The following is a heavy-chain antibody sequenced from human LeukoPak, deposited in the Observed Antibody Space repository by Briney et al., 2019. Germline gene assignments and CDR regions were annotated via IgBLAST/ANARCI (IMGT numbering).Heavy chain of an antibody. CDR3: ARVATHSYGLDWPPYYYYYMDV. J-gene: IGHJ6*03. D-gene: IGHD5-18*01. V-gene: IGHV4-59*01. Sequence: SETLSLTCTVSGGSISSYYWSWIRQPPGKGLEWIGYIYYSRSTNYNPSLKSRVTISVDTSKNQFSLKLSSVTAADTAVYYCARVATHSYGLDWPPYYYYYMDVWGKGTTVTISS. CDR2: IYYSRST. CDR1: GGSISSYY.